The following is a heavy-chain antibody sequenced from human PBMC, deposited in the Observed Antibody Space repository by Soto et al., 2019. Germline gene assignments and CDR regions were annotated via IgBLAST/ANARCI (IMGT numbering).Heavy chain of an antibody. CDR3: AKTYYDFWSGPDAFDI. J-gene: IGHJ3*02. CDR2: ISSSSSYI. Sequence: GGSLRLSCAASGFTFSSYSMNWVRQAPGKGLEWVSSISSSSSYIYYADSVKGRFTISRDNAKNSLYPQMNSLRAEDTAVYYCAKTYYDFWSGPDAFDIWGQGTMVTVSS. CDR1: GFTFSSYS. V-gene: IGHV3-21*01. D-gene: IGHD3-3*01.